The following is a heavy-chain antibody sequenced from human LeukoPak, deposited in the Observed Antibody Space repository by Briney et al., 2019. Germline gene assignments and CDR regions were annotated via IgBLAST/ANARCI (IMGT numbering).Heavy chain of an antibody. Sequence: PSETLSLTCAVSGYSLSSGYYWGWIRQPPGKGLEWIGSIYHSGSTYYNPSLKSRVTISVDTSKNQFSLKLSSVTAADTAVYYCARHGSGSGWFYYYYMDVWGKGTTVTVSS. CDR3: ARHGSGSGWFYYYYMDV. CDR1: GYSLSSGYY. D-gene: IGHD6-19*01. J-gene: IGHJ6*03. V-gene: IGHV4-38-2*01. CDR2: IYHSGST.